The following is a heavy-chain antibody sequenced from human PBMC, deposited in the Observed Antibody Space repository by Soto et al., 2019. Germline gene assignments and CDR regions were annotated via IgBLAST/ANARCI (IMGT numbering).Heavy chain of an antibody. Sequence: PGGSLRLSCAASGFTFSSYAMHWVRQAPGKGLEWVAVISYDGSNKYYADSVKGRFTISRDNSKNTLYLQMNSLRAEDTAVYYCARGAPQQLATRMDVWAQGTTVTVSS. CDR2: ISYDGSNK. CDR1: GFTFSSYA. J-gene: IGHJ6*02. D-gene: IGHD6-13*01. CDR3: ARGAPQQLATRMDV. V-gene: IGHV3-30-3*01.